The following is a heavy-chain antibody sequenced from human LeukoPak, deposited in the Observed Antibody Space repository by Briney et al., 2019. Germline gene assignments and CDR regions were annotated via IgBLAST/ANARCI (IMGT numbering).Heavy chain of an antibody. CDR3: ASLYSSSLGY. CDR1: GGSFSGYY. Sequence: SETLSLTCAVYGGSFSGYYWSWIRQPPGKGLEWIGEINHSGSTNYNPSLKSRVTISVDTSKNQFSLKLSSVTAPDTAVYYCASLYSSSLGYWGQGTLVTVSS. V-gene: IGHV4-34*01. CDR2: INHSGST. J-gene: IGHJ4*02. D-gene: IGHD6-6*01.